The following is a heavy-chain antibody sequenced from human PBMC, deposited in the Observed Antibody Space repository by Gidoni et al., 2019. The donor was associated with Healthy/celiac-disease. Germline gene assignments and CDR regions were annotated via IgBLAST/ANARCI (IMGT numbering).Heavy chain of an antibody. J-gene: IGHJ3*02. D-gene: IGHD4-4*01. CDR2: INHSGST. V-gene: IGHV4-34*01. Sequence: QVQLQQWGAGLLKPSETLSLTCAVYGGSFSGYSWSWIRQPPGKGLEWIGEINHSGSTNYNPSLKSRVTISVDTSKNQFSLKLSSVTAADTAVYYCARGGVETTVTTLRAFDIWGQGTMVTVSS. CDR1: GGSFSGYS. CDR3: ARGGVETTVTTLRAFDI.